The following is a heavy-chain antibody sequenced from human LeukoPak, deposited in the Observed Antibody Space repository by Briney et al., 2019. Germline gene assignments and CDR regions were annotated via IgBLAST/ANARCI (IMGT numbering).Heavy chain of an antibody. J-gene: IGHJ6*03. CDR2: IYHSGAT. CDR3: AKVTTGGSYYMDV. D-gene: IGHD1-1*01. Sequence: PSETLSLTCTVSGHSISSAHYWGWIQQPPGKGLEWIGIIYHSGATYYNPSLKSRVTISVDTSKNQFSLKLNSVTAADTAVYYCAKVTTGGSYYMDVWGRGTTVTVSS. V-gene: IGHV4-38-2*02. CDR1: GHSISSAHY.